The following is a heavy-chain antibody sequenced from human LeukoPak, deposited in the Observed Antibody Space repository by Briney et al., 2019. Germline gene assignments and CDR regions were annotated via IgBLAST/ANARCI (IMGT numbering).Heavy chain of an antibody. CDR1: GFTFDDYA. CDR2: ISWNSGSI. D-gene: IGHD3-10*01. J-gene: IGHJ3*02. Sequence: PGRSLRLSCAASGFTFDDYAMHWVRQAPGKGLEWVSGISWNSGSIGYADSVKGRFTISRDNAKNSLYLQMNSLRAEDMALYYCAKGITEAPNDAFDIWGQGTMVTVSS. V-gene: IGHV3-9*03. CDR3: AKGITEAPNDAFDI.